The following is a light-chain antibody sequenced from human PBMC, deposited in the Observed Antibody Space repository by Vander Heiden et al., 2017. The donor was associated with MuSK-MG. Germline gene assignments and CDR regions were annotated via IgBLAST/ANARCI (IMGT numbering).Light chain of an antibody. CDR1: SSDVGSYNL. CDR2: EVS. J-gene: IGLJ1*01. V-gene: IGLV2-23*02. CDR3: CSYAGSSTFPYV. Sequence: QSALTQPASVSGAPGQSITIHCTGTSSDVGSYNLVSWYQQQPGKAPKLMSYEVSKRPSGVSNRFSGSKSGNTASLTISGLQAEDEADYYCCSYAGSSTFPYVFGTGTKVTVL.